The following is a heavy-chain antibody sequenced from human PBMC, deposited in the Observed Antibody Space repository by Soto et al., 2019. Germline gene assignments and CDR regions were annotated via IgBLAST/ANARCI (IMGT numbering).Heavy chain of an antibody. V-gene: IGHV3-48*01. Sequence: GGSLRLSCAASGFTFSSYSMNWVRQAPGKGLEWVSYISSSSSTIYYADSVKGRFTISRGNAKNSLYLQMNSLRAEDTAVYYCARVTLRVLEWVAGDAFDIWGQGTMVTV. J-gene: IGHJ3*02. D-gene: IGHD3-3*01. CDR2: ISSSSSTI. CDR1: GFTFSSYS. CDR3: ARVTLRVLEWVAGDAFDI.